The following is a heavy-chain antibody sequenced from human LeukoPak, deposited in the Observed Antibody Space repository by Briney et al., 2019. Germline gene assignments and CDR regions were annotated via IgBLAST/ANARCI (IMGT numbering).Heavy chain of an antibody. V-gene: IGHV3-23*01. J-gene: IGHJ4*02. CDR1: GITFSNYG. Sequence: GALRLSCAASGITFSNYGMNWVRQAPGKGLEWVSGIIGSGMTTFYVDSVKGRFTISRDNSKNTLYLQMNSLRGEDTAVYYCAKEGAVAGTRDLDYWGQGTLVTVSS. CDR3: AKEGAVAGTRDLDY. D-gene: IGHD6-19*01. CDR2: IIGSGMTT.